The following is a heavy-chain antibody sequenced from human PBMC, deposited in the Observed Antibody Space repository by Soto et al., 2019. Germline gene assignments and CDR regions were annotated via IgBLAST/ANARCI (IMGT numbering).Heavy chain of an antibody. CDR3: ATQEVGGSYVYTFDP. CDR1: GCSISSSSYY. Sequence: SETLSLTCTFSGCSISSSSYYLGWIRQPPGKGLEWIGSIYYSGSTYYNPSLKSRVTISVDTSKNHFSLKLSSVTAADTAVYYCATQEVGGSYVYTFDPWGQGTLVTVSS. CDR2: IYYSGST. V-gene: IGHV4-39*02. D-gene: IGHD1-26*01. J-gene: IGHJ5*02.